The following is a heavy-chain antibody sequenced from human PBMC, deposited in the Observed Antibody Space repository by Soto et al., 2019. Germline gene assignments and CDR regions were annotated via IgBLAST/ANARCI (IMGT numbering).Heavy chain of an antibody. CDR3: AKVSAGDYGGDTYYLDY. V-gene: IGHV3-9*01. D-gene: IGHD4-17*01. J-gene: IGHJ4*02. Sequence: EVQLVESGGGLVQPGRSLRLSCAASGFTFDDYAMHWVRQAPGKGLEWVSGISWNSGSIGDADSVKVRFTISRDNAKNSVYLQMNSLRAEDTALYYCAKVSAGDYGGDTYYLDYWGQGTLVTVSS. CDR2: ISWNSGSI. CDR1: GFTFDDYA.